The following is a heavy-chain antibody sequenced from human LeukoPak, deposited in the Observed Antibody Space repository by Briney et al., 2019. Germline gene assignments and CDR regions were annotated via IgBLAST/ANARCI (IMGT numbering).Heavy chain of an antibody. V-gene: IGHV4-34*01. Sequence: PSETLSLTCAVYGGSFSGYYWSWIRQPPGKGLEWIGEINHSGSTNYNPSLKSRVTISVDTSKNQFSLKLSSVTAADTAAYYCARTSDIVAATYDYWGQGTLVTVSS. D-gene: IGHD5-12*01. CDR3: ARTSDIVAATYDY. J-gene: IGHJ4*02. CDR1: GGSFSGYY. CDR2: INHSGST.